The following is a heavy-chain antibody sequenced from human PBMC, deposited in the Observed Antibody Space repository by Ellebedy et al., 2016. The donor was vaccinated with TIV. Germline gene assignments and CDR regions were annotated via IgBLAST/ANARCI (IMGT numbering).Heavy chain of an antibody. D-gene: IGHD6-19*01. CDR2: INPNNGGT. J-gene: IGHJ4*02. V-gene: IGHV1-2*02. CDR1: GYTFTGYY. CDR3: ARRDLRSGCLGY. Sequence: ASVKVSCXASGYTFTGYYMQWVRQAPGQGLEWVGWINPNNGGTKFAQKFQGRVTMTSDTSISTAYMELSSLRSEDTAVYYCARRDLRSGCLGYWGQGTLVTVSS.